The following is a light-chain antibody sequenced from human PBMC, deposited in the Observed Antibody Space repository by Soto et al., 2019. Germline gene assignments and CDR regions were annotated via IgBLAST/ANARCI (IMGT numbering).Light chain of an antibody. Sequence: QSALTQPASVSGSPGQSITISCTGTSSDVGGYNYVSWYQQHPGKAPKLMIYDVSNRPSGVSNRLSGSKSGNTASLTISRRQVEDEADYYCSSYTSSSTLYVFGTGTKVTVL. CDR2: DVS. V-gene: IGLV2-14*01. J-gene: IGLJ1*01. CDR3: SSYTSSSTLYV. CDR1: SSDVGGYNY.